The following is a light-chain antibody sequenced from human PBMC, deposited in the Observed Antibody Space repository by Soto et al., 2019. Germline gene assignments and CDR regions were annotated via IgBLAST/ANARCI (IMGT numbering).Light chain of an antibody. CDR3: QAWDSSHVV. V-gene: IGLV3-1*01. CDR1: KLGDKY. J-gene: IGLJ2*01. CDR2: QDN. Sequence: SYELTQPLSVSVSPGQTATITCSGDKLGDKYACWYQQKPGQSPVLVIYQDNKRPSGIPERFSGSNSGNTATLTISGTQAMDEADYYCQAWDSSHVVFGGGTKLTVL.